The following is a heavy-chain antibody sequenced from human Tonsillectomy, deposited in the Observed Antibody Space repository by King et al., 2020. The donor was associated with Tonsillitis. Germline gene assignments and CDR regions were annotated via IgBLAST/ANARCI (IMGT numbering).Heavy chain of an antibody. CDR3: TTDYYYDRYPTNWFDP. D-gene: IGHD3-22*01. V-gene: IGHV3-15*01. CDR2: IKSKTDGGTT. CDR1: GFTFSNAW. Sequence: VQLVESGGGLVKPGGSLRLSCAASGFTFSNAWMSWVRQAPGKGLEWVGRIKSKTDGGTTDYAAPVKGRFTISRDDSKNTLYLQMNSLKTEDTAVYYCTTDYYYDRYPTNWFDPWGQGTLVTVSS. J-gene: IGHJ5*02.